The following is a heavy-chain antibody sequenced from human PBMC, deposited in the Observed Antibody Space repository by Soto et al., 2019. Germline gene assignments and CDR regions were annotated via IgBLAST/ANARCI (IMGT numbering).Heavy chain of an antibody. CDR1: VLAFSGYD. CDR2: INHSGST. J-gene: IGHJ5*02. D-gene: IGHD2-2*03. CDR3: ARGLDSRFEQ. Sequence: SDTLCLTCAVYVLAFSGYDWGLIRQPPGKGLEWILEINHSGSTNYNPSLKSRVTISVDTSKNQFSLKLSSVTAADTAVYYCARGLDSRFEQWGQGNMVNVS. V-gene: IGHV4-34*01.